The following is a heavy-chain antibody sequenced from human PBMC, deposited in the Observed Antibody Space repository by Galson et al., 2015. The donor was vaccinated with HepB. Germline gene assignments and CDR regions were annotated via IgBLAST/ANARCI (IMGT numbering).Heavy chain of an antibody. CDR1: GFTFSSYS. J-gene: IGHJ6*02. CDR2: ISSSSSYI. V-gene: IGHV3-21*01. D-gene: IGHD4-17*01. Sequence: SLRLSCAASGFTFSSYSMNWVRQAPGKGLEWVSSISSSSSYIYYADSVKGRFTISRDNAKNSLYLQMNSLRAEDTAVYYCARDNDYGDSFTGYYYYYGMDVWGQGTTVTVSS. CDR3: ARDNDYGDSFTGYYYYYGMDV.